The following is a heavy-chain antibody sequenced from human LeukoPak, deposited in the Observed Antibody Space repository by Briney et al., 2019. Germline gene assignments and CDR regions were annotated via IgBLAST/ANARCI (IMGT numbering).Heavy chain of an antibody. CDR2: INHSGST. CDR1: GGSFNGYY. J-gene: IGHJ4*02. V-gene: IGHV4-34*01. CDR3: ARGTSRGDLDY. D-gene: IGHD3-16*01. Sequence: PSETLSLTCAVYGGSFNGYYWSWIRQPPGKGLEWIGEINHSGSTNNNPSLKSRVTISVDTSKNQFSLKLSSVTAADTAVYYCARGTSRGDLDYWGQGTLVTVSS.